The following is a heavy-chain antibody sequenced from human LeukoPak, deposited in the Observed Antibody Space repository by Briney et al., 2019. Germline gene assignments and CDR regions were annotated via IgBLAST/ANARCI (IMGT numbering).Heavy chain of an antibody. CDR2: INHSGSS. Sequence: KSSETLSLTCAVYGGSFSAYHWSWIRQPPQKGLEWIGEINHSGSSNYTPSLKSRVTISVDTSKNQFSLTLSSVTAADTAVYYCAGRDGDIVVVPGTITVPRFDPWGQGTLVTVTS. CDR3: AGRDGDIVVVPGTITVPRFDP. V-gene: IGHV4-34*01. CDR1: GGSFSAYH. J-gene: IGHJ5*02. D-gene: IGHD2-2*01.